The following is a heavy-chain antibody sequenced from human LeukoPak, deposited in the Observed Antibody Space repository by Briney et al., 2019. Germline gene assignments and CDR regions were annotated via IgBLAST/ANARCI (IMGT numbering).Heavy chain of an antibody. CDR3: AKDYHDILTGYSSTPDY. CDR2: ISSSSTFI. V-gene: IGHV3-21*01. Sequence: GGSLRLSCAASGFTFSSYAMNWVRQAPGKGLEWVSSISSSSTFIYYADSVKGRFTISRDNAMDSLFLQMNSLRDEDTAVYYCAKDYHDILTGYSSTPDYWGQGTLVTVSS. D-gene: IGHD3-9*01. J-gene: IGHJ4*02. CDR1: GFTFSSYA.